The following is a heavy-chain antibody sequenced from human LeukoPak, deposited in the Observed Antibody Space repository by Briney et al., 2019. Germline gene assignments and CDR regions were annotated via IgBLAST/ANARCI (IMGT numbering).Heavy chain of an antibody. CDR3: TRGYSYGGFEN. Sequence: GASLRLSCAASGFTFSSYAMSWVRQAPGKGLEWVSAISGSGGSTYYADSVKGRFTISRDNSKNTLYLQMNSLRAEDTAVYYCTRGYSYGGFENWGQGTLVTVSS. J-gene: IGHJ4*02. V-gene: IGHV3-23*01. CDR2: ISGSGGST. D-gene: IGHD5-18*01. CDR1: GFTFSSYA.